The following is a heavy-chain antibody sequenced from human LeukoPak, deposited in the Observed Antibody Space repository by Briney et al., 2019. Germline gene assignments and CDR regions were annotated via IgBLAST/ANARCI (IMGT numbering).Heavy chain of an antibody. V-gene: IGHV3-15*01. CDR1: GFTFSNAW. D-gene: IGHD3-9*01. CDR3: TTTPSVGFDWSDY. J-gene: IGHJ4*02. CDR2: VKSKTDGGTT. Sequence: GGSLRLSCAASGFTFSNAWMSWVRHAPGKGLEWVGRVKSKTDGGTTDYAAPVKGRFTISRDDSKNTLYLQMNSLKTEDTAVYYCTTTPSVGFDWSDYWGQGTLVTVSS.